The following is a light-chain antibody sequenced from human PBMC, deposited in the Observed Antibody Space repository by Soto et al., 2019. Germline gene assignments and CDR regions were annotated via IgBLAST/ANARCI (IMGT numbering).Light chain of an antibody. CDR3: QQYDTYRT. V-gene: IGKV1-5*01. CDR1: RYIDRS. J-gene: IGKJ1*01. Sequence: DIQMTQSPSTLSASVGDRVTITCRASRYIDRSLAWYQQKPGKAPKLLIFDVSNLEGGVPLRVSGSGSGTEFTLTISSLQPDDFATYYCQQYDTYRTFGQGTTVEIK. CDR2: DVS.